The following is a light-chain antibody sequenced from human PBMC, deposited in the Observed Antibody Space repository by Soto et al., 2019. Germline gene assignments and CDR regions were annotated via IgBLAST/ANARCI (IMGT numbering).Light chain of an antibody. V-gene: IGKV1-39*01. CDR1: QRIGNY. CDR3: QQSYDTPRT. CDR2: AAS. J-gene: IGKJ1*01. Sequence: DIQMTQSPSSLSASVGGSVTITCGASQRIGNYLNWYQLKPGKDPKLLLFAASNLHSGVPSRFSGGGSGTDFTLTISSLQPEELATDDGQQSYDTPRTVGQGTKVDIK.